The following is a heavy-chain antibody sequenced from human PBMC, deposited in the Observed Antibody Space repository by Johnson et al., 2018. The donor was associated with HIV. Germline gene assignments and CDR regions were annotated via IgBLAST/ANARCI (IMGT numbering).Heavy chain of an antibody. CDR1: GFSFSNFA. V-gene: IGHV3-23*04. CDR3: AKGTHYSDSSGYWSNDAFDI. J-gene: IGHJ3*02. D-gene: IGHD3-22*01. Sequence: VQLVESGGGLVQPGGSLRLSCTASGFSFSNFAMGWVRQAPGKGPQWVSSVSAGGGKTYYADLVGARFTISRDNSKNTLHLQMNSLRAEDTAVYYCAKGTHYSDSSGYWSNDAFDIWGQGTRVTVSS. CDR2: VSAGGGKT.